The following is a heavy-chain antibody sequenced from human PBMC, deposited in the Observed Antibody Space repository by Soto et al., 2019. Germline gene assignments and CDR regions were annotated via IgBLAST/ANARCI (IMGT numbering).Heavy chain of an antibody. D-gene: IGHD1-26*01. Sequence: QVQLVQSGAEVKKPGSSVKVSCKASGGTFSSYAISWVRQAPGQGLEWMGGIIPIFGTANYAQKFQGRVTITADESTSTAYMELRSLRSEDTAVYYCASARRWGGATLFGYWGQGTLVTVSA. CDR3: ASARRWGGATLFGY. CDR2: IIPIFGTA. V-gene: IGHV1-69*12. CDR1: GGTFSSYA. J-gene: IGHJ4*02.